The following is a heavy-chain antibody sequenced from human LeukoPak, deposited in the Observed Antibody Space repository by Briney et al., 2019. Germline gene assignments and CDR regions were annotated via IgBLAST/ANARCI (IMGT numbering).Heavy chain of an antibody. CDR2: ISAYNGNT. Sequence: ASVKVSCKASGYTFTSYGISWVRQAPGQGLEWMGWISAYNGNTNYAQKLQGRVTMTTDTSTSTAYMELRSLRSDDTAVYYCARDGNYDFWSGYYTNYYYYYMDVWGKGTTVTVSS. J-gene: IGHJ6*03. CDR1: GYTFTSYG. CDR3: ARDGNYDFWSGYYTNYYYYYMDV. D-gene: IGHD3-3*01. V-gene: IGHV1-18*01.